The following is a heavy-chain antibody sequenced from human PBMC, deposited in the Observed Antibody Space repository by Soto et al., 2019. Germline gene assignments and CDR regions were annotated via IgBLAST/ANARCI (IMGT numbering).Heavy chain of an antibody. V-gene: IGHV4-31*03. D-gene: IGHD3-3*01. Sequence: QVQLQESGPGLLRPSQTLSLTCTVSGGSISSGGYYWSWIRQHPGKGLEWIGYISNRGSTYYNPSLKSRVTISVDTSKTQFSLKLSSVTAADTAVYFCARDVTIFGVRYGMDVWGQGTTVTVSS. CDR1: GGSISSGGYY. J-gene: IGHJ6*02. CDR3: ARDVTIFGVRYGMDV. CDR2: ISNRGST.